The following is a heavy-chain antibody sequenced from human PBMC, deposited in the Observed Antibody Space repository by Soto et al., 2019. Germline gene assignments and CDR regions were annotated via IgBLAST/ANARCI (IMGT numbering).Heavy chain of an antibody. V-gene: IGHV1-18*01. CDR2: ISAYNGNT. Sequence: GASVKVYWEASGDTFTSCGRSWVRQAPGQGLEWMGWISAYNGNTNYAQKLQGRVTMTTDTSTSTAYMELRSLRSDDTAVYYCARVRGAVVVPAAINSSHAMDACGPGPPVTAS. CDR3: ARVRGAVVVPAAINSSHAMDA. CDR1: GDTFTSCG. J-gene: IGHJ6*02. D-gene: IGHD2-2*01.